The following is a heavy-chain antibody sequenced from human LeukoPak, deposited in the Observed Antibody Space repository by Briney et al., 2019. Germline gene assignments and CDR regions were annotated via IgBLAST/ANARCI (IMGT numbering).Heavy chain of an antibody. V-gene: IGHV4-59*01. CDR2: IYYSGST. D-gene: IGHD3-22*01. J-gene: IGHJ4*02. Sequence: SETLSLTCTVSGGSISSYYWSWIRQPPGKGLEWIGYIYYSGSTNYDPSLKSRVTISVDTSKNQFSLKLSSVTAADTAVYYCARDRTYYYDSSGHGFDYWGQGTLVTVSS. CDR3: ARDRTYYYDSSGHGFDY. CDR1: GGSISSYY.